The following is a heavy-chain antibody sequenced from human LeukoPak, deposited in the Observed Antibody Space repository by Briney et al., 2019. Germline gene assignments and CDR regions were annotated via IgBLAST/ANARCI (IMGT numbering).Heavy chain of an antibody. CDR1: GGTFSSYA. D-gene: IGHD2-2*01. J-gene: IGHJ5*02. CDR3: ARSWHCSSTSCYSDWFDP. CDR2: IIPIFGTA. Sequence: GASVKVSCKASGGTFSSYAISWVRQAPGQGLEWMGGIIPIFGTANYAQKFQGRVTITADESTSTAYMELSSLRSEDTAVHYCARSWHCSSTSCYSDWFDPWGQGTLVTVSS. V-gene: IGHV1-69*13.